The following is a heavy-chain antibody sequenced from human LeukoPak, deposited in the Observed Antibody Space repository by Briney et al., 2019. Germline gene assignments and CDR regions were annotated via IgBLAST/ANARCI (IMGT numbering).Heavy chain of an antibody. CDR2: INYSGGHT. CDR1: GFTFNRNA. Sequence: GGSLRLSCTVSGFTFNRNAMSWVRQAPGKGLEWVSGINYSGGHTYYADSVKGRFTISRDNSKNTLSLQMNSLRAEDTAVYYCAKYDYDYVWGQIWGQGTMVTVSS. D-gene: IGHD3-16*01. J-gene: IGHJ3*02. V-gene: IGHV3-23*01. CDR3: AKYDYDYVWGQI.